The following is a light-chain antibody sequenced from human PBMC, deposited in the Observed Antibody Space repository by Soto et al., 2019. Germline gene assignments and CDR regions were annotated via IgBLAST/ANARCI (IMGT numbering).Light chain of an antibody. Sequence: EISVTQAPATMSESVGVRVTITCWGSQSISTWLAWYQQKPGKANKLLVYKASSLESGVPSRFSGSGSGTEFTLTISSLQPDDFATYYCEIYDTYPLTVGGGTKVDIK. J-gene: IGKJ4*01. CDR2: KAS. CDR1: QSISTW. CDR3: EIYDTYPLT. V-gene: IGKV1-5*03.